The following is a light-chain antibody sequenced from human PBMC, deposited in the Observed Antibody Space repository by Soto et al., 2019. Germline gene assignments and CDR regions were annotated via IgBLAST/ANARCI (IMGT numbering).Light chain of an antibody. CDR2: EGS. V-gene: IGLV2-23*03. Sequence: QSALTQPASVSGSPGQSITISCTGISSDIGKYNLVSWYQQHPGKAPKLIIYEGSKRPSGVSTRFSGSKSAYTASLTISGVQGEDEADYYCCAYAGSTTFVVFGGGTQLTVL. J-gene: IGLJ2*01. CDR1: SSDIGKYNL. CDR3: CAYAGSTTFVV.